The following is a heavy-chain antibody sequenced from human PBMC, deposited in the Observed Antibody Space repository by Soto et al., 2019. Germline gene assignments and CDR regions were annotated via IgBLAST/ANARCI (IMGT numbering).Heavy chain of an antibody. CDR2: LIPVFGII. CDR1: GGNPSNSA. V-gene: IGHV1-69*01. Sequence: QVHLLLQSGAEVKKPGSSVKVACKASGGNPSNSAISWVRQAPGQGLEWMGGLIPVFGIISNAQNFQGRVTINADESTSTAYMELSSLRSEDTAVYFCAGGRIVVAGSSAYYSMDVWGQGTTVTVSS. CDR3: AGGRIVVAGSSAYYSMDV. D-gene: IGHD6-19*01. J-gene: IGHJ6*02.